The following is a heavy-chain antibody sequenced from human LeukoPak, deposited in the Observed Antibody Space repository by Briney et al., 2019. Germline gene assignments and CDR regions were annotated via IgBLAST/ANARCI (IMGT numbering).Heavy chain of an antibody. J-gene: IGHJ4*02. Sequence: GRSLRLSCAASGFTFSSYGMHWVRQAPGKGLERVAVIWYDGSNKYYADSVKGRFTISRDNSKNTLYLQMNSLRVEDTAVYYCAKDHGYGDYWPDFDYWGQGTLVTVSS. CDR3: AKDHGYGDYWPDFDY. D-gene: IGHD4-17*01. V-gene: IGHV3-33*06. CDR1: GFTFSSYG. CDR2: IWYDGSNK.